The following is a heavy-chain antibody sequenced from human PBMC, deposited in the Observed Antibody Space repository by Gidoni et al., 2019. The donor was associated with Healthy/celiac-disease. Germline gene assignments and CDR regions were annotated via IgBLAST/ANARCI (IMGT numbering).Heavy chain of an antibody. J-gene: IGHJ4*02. CDR3: ARDHLNVDTAMVTGGGFDY. D-gene: IGHD5-18*01. CDR1: EGTFSSYA. Sequence: QVQLVQSGAEVKKPGSSVKVSCKASEGTFSSYAISWVRQAPGQGLEWMGGIIPIFGTANYAQKFQGRVTITADESTSTAYMELSSLRSEDTAVYYCARDHLNVDTAMVTGGGFDYWGQGTLVTVSS. CDR2: IIPIFGTA. V-gene: IGHV1-69*01.